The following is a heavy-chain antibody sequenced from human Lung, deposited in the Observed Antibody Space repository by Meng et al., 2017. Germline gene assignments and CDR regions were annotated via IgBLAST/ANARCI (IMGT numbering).Heavy chain of an antibody. CDR2: IYWDDDK. CDR1: GFSRSTSGVG. J-gene: IGHJ4*02. Sequence: QLNLNEYGPARVQPTQTLTLTCNFSGFSRSTSGVGVGWIRQTPVKALEWLALIYWDDDKRYSPSLKSRFTITKDTAKNQVVLTMTNMDPVDTATYYCAHIVLYDSYDYWGQGTLVTVSS. CDR3: AHIVLYDSYDY. D-gene: IGHD3-22*01. V-gene: IGHV2-5*02.